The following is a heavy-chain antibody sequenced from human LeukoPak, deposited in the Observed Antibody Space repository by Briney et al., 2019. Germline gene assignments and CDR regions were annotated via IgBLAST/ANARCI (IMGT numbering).Heavy chain of an antibody. CDR3: AREDTAMVIPFDY. V-gene: IGHV3-21*01. Sequence: GGSLRLSCAASGFTFSSSAMSWVRQAPGKGLEWVSSISSSSSYIYYADSVKGRFTISRDNAKNSLYLQMNSLRAEDTAVYYCAREDTAMVIPFDYWGQGTLVTVSS. CDR1: GFTFSSSA. J-gene: IGHJ4*02. D-gene: IGHD5-18*01. CDR2: ISSSSSYI.